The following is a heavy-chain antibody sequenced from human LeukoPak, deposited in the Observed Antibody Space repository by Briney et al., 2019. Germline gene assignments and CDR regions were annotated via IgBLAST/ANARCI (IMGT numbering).Heavy chain of an antibody. J-gene: IGHJ4*02. V-gene: IGHV4-39*01. D-gene: IGHD5-12*01. CDR2: IYYGENT. CDR1: GDSISSGPYY. Sequence: SETLSLTCTVSGDSISSGPYYWGWIRQPPGKGLEWIGNIYYGENTYYNPSLKSRVTISIDTSNNQFYLKLSSLTAADTAVYYCARGVATVNFDYWGQGTLVTVSS. CDR3: ARGVATVNFDY.